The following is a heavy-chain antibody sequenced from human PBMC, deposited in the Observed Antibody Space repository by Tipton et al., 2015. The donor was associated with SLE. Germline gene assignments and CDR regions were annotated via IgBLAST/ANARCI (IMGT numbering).Heavy chain of an antibody. J-gene: IGHJ4*02. Sequence: TLSLTCTVSGGSVSSGGYYWAWIRQPPGEGPEWIGTIYYSGSTYYYPSLKSRITISVDTSKNQFSLEVRSVTAADTAVYYCVRLRSKVLIDYWGQGTLVTVSS. V-gene: IGHV4-39*07. CDR3: VRLRSKVLIDY. D-gene: IGHD2-8*01. CDR1: GGSVSSGGYY. CDR2: IYYSGST.